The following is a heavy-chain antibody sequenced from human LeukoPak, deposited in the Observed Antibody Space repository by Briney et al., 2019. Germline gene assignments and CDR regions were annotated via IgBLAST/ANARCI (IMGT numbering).Heavy chain of an antibody. J-gene: IGHJ3*02. Sequence: ASVKVSCKASGYTFTAYYINWVRQAPGQGLEWMGWINPHSGGAVYAQGFQGRVTMTRDTSISTAHMELSRLRSDDTAVYYCARFEDYGGNRDVFDIWGQGTMVTVSS. D-gene: IGHD4-23*01. V-gene: IGHV1-2*02. CDR3: ARFEDYGGNRDVFDI. CDR2: INPHSGGA. CDR1: GYTFTAYY.